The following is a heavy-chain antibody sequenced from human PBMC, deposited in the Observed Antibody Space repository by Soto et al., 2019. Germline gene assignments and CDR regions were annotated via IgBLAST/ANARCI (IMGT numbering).Heavy chain of an antibody. CDR3: ARYHSTSGTCNYFDQ. D-gene: IGHD5-12*01. CDR1: GGSTSGYY. Sequence: PSETLSLTCSVSGGSTSGYYWSWIRQTPGKGLEWIGSIFYTGVTTYNPSLESRVSFSVATSNNHFSLNLKSVTAADTAVYYCARYHSTSGTCNYFDQWGQGTLVTVYS. V-gene: IGHV4-59*01. CDR2: IFYTGVT. J-gene: IGHJ4*02.